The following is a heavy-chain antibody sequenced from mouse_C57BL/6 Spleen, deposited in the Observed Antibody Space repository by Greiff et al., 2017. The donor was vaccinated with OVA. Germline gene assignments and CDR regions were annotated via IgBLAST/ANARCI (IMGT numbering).Heavy chain of an antibody. V-gene: IGHV6-6*01. Sequence: DVMLVESGGGLVQPGGSMKLSCAASGFTFRDAWMDWVRQSPETGLEWVAEIRNKANNHATYYAESVKGRFTISRDDSKSSVYLQMNSLRAEDTGIYYCTRHYGSSYWYFDVWGTGTTVTVSS. CDR1: GFTFRDAW. CDR3: TRHYGSSYWYFDV. J-gene: IGHJ1*03. CDR2: IRNKANNHAT. D-gene: IGHD1-1*01.